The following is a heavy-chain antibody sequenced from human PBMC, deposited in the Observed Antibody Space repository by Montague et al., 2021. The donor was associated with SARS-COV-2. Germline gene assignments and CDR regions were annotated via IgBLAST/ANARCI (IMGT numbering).Heavy chain of an antibody. CDR3: ARDLESTGYFDPYYYHGMDV. D-gene: IGHD3-9*01. Sequence: SLRLSCAASGFTFSSYALHWVRQAPGKGLEWEADISHEGSYKYXXXSXXXRFXISRDNSKNTLYLDMNSLRAEDTALYYCARDLESTGYFDPYYYHGMDVWGQGTTVTVSS. J-gene: IGHJ6*02. V-gene: IGHV3-30*04. CDR1: GFTFSSYA. CDR2: ISHEGSYK.